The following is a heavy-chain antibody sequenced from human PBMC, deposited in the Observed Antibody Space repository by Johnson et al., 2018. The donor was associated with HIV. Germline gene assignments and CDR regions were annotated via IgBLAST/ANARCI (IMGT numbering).Heavy chain of an antibody. CDR2: IFTGGDV. CDR1: GFTFSHY. J-gene: IGHJ3*02. CDR3: ARAAYSGSHHDAFDI. V-gene: IGHV3-66*01. D-gene: IGHD1-26*01. Sequence: VQLVESGGGLTQAGGSLRLPCAASGFTFSHYMSWVRQAPGKGPEWVSVIFTGGDVYYADPVKGRFTIARDNAKNSLYMQMNSLRAEDTAVYYCARAAYSGSHHDAFDIWGQGTMVTVSS.